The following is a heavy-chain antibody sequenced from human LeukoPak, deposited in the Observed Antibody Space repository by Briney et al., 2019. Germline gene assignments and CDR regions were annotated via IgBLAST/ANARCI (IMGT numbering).Heavy chain of an antibody. Sequence: PSETLSLTCTVSGGSISSYYWSWIRQPPGKGLEWIGYIYYSGYTNYNPSLKSRVTISVDTSKNQFSLRLSSVTAADTAVYYCARTTMVRGTYYMDVWGKGTTVTISS. V-gene: IGHV4-59*01. CDR1: GGSISSYY. J-gene: IGHJ6*03. CDR2: IYYSGYT. D-gene: IGHD3-10*01. CDR3: ARTTMVRGTYYMDV.